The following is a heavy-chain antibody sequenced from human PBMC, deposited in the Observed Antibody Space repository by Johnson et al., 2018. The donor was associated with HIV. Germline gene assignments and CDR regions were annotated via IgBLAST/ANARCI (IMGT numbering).Heavy chain of an antibody. Sequence: VQLVESGGGLVQPGGSLRLSCAASGFTFSSYWMSWVRQAPGQGLEWVPGKGLEWVANIKQDGGEKYYVDSVKGRLTISRDNAKNSLYLQMNSLRAEDTAVYYCARERGEGGGYYSFRRDAFDIWGQVTMVTVSS. V-gene: IGHV3-7*01. CDR2: IKQDGGEK. CDR3: ARERGEGGGYYSFRRDAFDI. J-gene: IGHJ3*02. D-gene: IGHD1-26*01. CDR1: GFTFSSYW.